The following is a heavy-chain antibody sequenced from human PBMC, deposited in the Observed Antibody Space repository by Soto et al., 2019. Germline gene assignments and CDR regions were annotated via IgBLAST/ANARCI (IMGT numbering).Heavy chain of an antibody. V-gene: IGHV1-69*01. Sequence: QVQLVQSGAEVKKPGSSVKVSCKASGGTFSSYAISWVRQAPGQGLGWMGGIIPIFGTANYAQKFQGRVTITADESTSTEYMELSSLRSEDTAVYYCARDSIDRIAAAALGWFDHWGQGTLVTVSS. CDR2: IIPIFGTA. J-gene: IGHJ5*02. CDR3: ARDSIDRIAAAALGWFDH. D-gene: IGHD6-13*01. CDR1: GGTFSSYA.